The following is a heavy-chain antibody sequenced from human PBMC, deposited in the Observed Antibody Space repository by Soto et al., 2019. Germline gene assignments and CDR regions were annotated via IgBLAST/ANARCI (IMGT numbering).Heavy chain of an antibody. Sequence: QVQLQESGPGLVKPSQTLSLTCTVSGGSISSGGYYWSWIRQHPGKGLEWIGYIYYSGSTYYNPSLKGRVTISVDTSKNQFSLKLSSVTAADTAVYSCAREMTTVTTRWFDPWGQGTLVTVSS. D-gene: IGHD4-17*01. J-gene: IGHJ5*02. CDR2: IYYSGST. CDR1: GGSISSGGYY. CDR3: AREMTTVTTRWFDP. V-gene: IGHV4-31*03.